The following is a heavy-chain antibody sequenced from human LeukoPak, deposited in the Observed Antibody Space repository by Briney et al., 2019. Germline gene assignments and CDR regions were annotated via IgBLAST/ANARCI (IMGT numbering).Heavy chain of an antibody. CDR2: IYYSGST. D-gene: IGHD4-17*01. V-gene: IGHV4-39*07. CDR3: ARDKRRGDAPDYGDYARGGFDP. J-gene: IGHJ5*02. Sequence: SETLSLTCTVSGGSISSSSYYWGWIRQPPGKGLEWIGSIYYSGSTYYNPSLKSRVTISVDTSKNQFSLKLSSVTAADTAVYYCARDKRRGDAPDYGDYARGGFDPWGQGTLVTVSS. CDR1: GGSISSSSYY.